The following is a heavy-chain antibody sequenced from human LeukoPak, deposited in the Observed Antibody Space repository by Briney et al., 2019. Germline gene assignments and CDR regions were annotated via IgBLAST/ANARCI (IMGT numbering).Heavy chain of an antibody. CDR3: ARLNPYSSGWYNTFNYFDY. CDR2: IYHTGNI. CDR1: GASITSYY. Sequence: SETLSLTCAVSGASITSYYWTWIRQPPGKGLEWIGYIYHTGNIKYNPSLNSRVTISVDTSKNQFSLKLSSVTAADTAVYYCARLNPYSSGWYNTFNYFDYWGQGTLVTVSS. D-gene: IGHD6-19*01. V-gene: IGHV4-59*01. J-gene: IGHJ4*02.